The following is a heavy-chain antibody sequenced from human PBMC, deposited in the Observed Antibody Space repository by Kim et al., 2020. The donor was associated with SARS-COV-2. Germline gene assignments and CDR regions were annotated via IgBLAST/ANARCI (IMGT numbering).Heavy chain of an antibody. V-gene: IGHV3-74*01. CDR1: GFTFRSHW. CDR3: AREGDGMDV. J-gene: IGHJ6*02. Sequence: GGSLRLSCAASGFTFRSHWMDWVRQVPGKGLVWVSRINGDGSDARYAYSVRGRFTISRDNTKNTVYLQMNSLRVEDTGVYYCAREGDGMDVWGLGTTVTVSS. CDR2: INGDGSDA.